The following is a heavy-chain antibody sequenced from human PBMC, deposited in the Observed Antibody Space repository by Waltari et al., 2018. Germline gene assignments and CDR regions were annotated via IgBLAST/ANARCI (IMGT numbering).Heavy chain of an antibody. V-gene: IGHV3-74*01. CDR3: TREPSHCTNGLCHPDY. J-gene: IGHJ4*02. D-gene: IGHD2-8*01. Sequence: EVQLVESGEGLVTPGGSLSLSCAAAGFNFTSYWLHWVRQATGKGWVGSTYNKPNSKKECVADAEKGRSTISGTNAKQSSFLQMNVLRDDDTAMYYCTREPSHCTNGLCHPDYWSQGTLVTVSS. CDR1: GFNFTSYW. CDR2: NKPNSKKE.